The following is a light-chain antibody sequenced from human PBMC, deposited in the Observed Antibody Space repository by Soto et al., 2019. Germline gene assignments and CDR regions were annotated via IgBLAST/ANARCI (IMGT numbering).Light chain of an antibody. V-gene: IGKV3-20*01. Sequence: EIVLTHSPCTLSLSPGERATLSSRSRQTVRNNYLAWYQQKPGQAPRLLIYDASSRETGIPDRFSGGGSGTDFTLTISRLEPEDFAVYYCQQFSSYPLTFGGGTKVDIK. CDR3: QQFSSYPLT. CDR2: DAS. J-gene: IGKJ4*01. CDR1: QTVRNNY.